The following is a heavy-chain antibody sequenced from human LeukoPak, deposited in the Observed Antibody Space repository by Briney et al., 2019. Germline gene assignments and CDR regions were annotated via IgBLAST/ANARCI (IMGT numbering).Heavy chain of an antibody. J-gene: IGHJ6*03. CDR1: GFTFRSYA. Sequence: GGSLRLSCAASGFTFRSYAMHWVRQAPGKGLEWVAVISYDGSNKYFGDSVKGRFTTSRDNSKNRLYLQMDSLRAEDTAIYYCAKAVTSDYHSLYYNYYMDVWGKGTTVTVSS. CDR3: AKAVTSDYHSLYYNYYMDV. D-gene: IGHD3-10*01. V-gene: IGHV3-30*18. CDR2: ISYDGSNK.